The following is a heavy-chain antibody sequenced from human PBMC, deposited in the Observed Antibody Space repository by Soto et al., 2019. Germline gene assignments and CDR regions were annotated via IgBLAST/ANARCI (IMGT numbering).Heavy chain of an antibody. V-gene: IGHV3-23*01. J-gene: IGHJ4*02. CDR3: AKVRHSSSWATTLDY. Sequence: EVQLLESGGGLVQPGGSLRLSCAASGFTFSSYAMSWVRQAPGKGLEWVSAISGSGGSTDYADSVKGRFTISRDNSKNTLYLQMNSLRAEDTAVYYCAKVRHSSSWATTLDYWGQGTLVTVSS. CDR2: ISGSGGST. D-gene: IGHD6-13*01. CDR1: GFTFSSYA.